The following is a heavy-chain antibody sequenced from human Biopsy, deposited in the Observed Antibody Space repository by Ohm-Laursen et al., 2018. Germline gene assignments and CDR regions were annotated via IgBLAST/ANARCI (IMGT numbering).Heavy chain of an antibody. V-gene: IGHV3-23*01. CDR1: GFTFSSYA. Sequence: GSLRLSCAATGFTFSSYAMAWFRQAPGKVLEWVSTINGNSDIIYDTDSVKGRFTISRDNSKNTLYLQMNSLRADDTAVYYCALAAAQTVTHFDYWGQGTLVTVSS. CDR3: ALAAAQTVTHFDY. D-gene: IGHD4-17*01. CDR2: INGNSDII. J-gene: IGHJ4*02.